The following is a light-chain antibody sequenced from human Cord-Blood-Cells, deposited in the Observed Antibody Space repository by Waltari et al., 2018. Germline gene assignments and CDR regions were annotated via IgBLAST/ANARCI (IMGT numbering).Light chain of an antibody. CDR1: QSVSSY. V-gene: IGKV3-11*01. J-gene: IGKJ1*01. CDR3: QQRSNWQT. CDR2: DAS. Sequence: EIVLTQSPATLSLSPGERATLPCRASQSVSSYLAWYQQKPGQAPRLLIYDASNSATGIPARFSGSGSGTDFTLTISSLEPEDFAVYYCQQRSNWQTFGQGTKVEIK.